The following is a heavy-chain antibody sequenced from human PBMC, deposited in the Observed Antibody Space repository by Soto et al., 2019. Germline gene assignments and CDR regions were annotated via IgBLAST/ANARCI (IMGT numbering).Heavy chain of an antibody. CDR3: ARVGRRCSSTSCSVHWFDP. J-gene: IGHJ5*02. CDR2: INAGNGNT. D-gene: IGHD2-2*01. Sequence: ASVKVSCKASGYTFTSYAMHWVRQAPGQRLEWMGWINAGNGNTKYSQKFQGRVTITRDTSASTAYMELSSLRSEDTAVYYCARVGRRCSSTSCSVHWFDPWGQGTLVTVSS. CDR1: GYTFTSYA. V-gene: IGHV1-3*01.